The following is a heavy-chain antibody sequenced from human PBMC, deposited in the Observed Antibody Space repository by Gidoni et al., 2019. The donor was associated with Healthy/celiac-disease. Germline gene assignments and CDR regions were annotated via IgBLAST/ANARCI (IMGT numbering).Heavy chain of an antibody. J-gene: IGHJ4*02. CDR3: ASADSKMPLFDY. CDR2: IYSGGST. V-gene: IGHV3-66*02. D-gene: IGHD2-2*01. CDR1: GFTVSSNY. Sequence: EVQLVESGGGLVQPGGSLRLSCAASGFTVSSNYMSWVRQAPGKGLEWVSVIYSGGSTYYADSVKGRFTISRDNSKNTLYLQMNSLRAEDTAVYYCASADSKMPLFDYWGQGTLVTVSS.